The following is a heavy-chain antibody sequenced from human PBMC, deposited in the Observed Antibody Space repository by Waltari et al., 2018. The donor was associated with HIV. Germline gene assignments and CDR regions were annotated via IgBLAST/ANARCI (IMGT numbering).Heavy chain of an antibody. CDR2: IKEDGSEK. D-gene: IGHD3-3*01. CDR1: GIKFRRFW. CDR3: ARDASYFDFWSGGYYYYGLDV. V-gene: IGHV3-7*01. J-gene: IGHJ6*02. Sequence: EVQLVESGGDLVQPGVSLRPSCAACGIKFRRFWMNWSREAAGKRLEWVANIKEDGSEKYYVDSVKGRFTISRDNVKNSLYLQMNSLRAEDTAVYYCARDASYFDFWSGGYYYYGLDVWGQGTTVTVSS.